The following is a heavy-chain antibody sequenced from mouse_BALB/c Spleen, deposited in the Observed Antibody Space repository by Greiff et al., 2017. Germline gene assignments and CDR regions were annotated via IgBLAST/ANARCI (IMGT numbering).Heavy chain of an antibody. Sequence: QVQLKQSGAELAKPGASVKMSCKASGYTFTSYWMHWVKQRPGQGLEWIGYINPSTGYTEYNQKFKDKATLTADKSSSTAYMQLSSLTSEDSAVYYCARSKIYGSSYDWFAYWGQGTLVTVSA. CDR2: INPSTGYT. J-gene: IGHJ3*01. CDR1: GYTFTSYW. D-gene: IGHD1-1*01. CDR3: ARSKIYGSSYDWFAY. V-gene: IGHV1-7*01.